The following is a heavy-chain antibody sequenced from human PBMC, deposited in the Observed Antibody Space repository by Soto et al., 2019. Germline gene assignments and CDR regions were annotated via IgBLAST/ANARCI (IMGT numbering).Heavy chain of an antibody. V-gene: IGHV1-18*01. CDR1: GYSFTNYG. Sequence: QDQLVQSGAEVKKPGASVTVSCKASGYSFTNYGVTWVRQAPGQGLEWMGWISAFNGNTHYAQNLQGRVTMTTDASTSTAYMELRSLRSDDTAVYYCARDRGVAPPVAGNTHYYHYIDVWGKGTTVTVSS. D-gene: IGHD6-19*01. CDR2: ISAFNGNT. CDR3: ARDRGVAPPVAGNTHYYHYIDV. J-gene: IGHJ6*03.